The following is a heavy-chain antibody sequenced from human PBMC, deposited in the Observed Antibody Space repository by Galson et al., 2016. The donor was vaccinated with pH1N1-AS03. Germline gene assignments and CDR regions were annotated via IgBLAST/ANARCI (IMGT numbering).Heavy chain of an antibody. CDR2: TKQDATEK. J-gene: IGHJ3*01. CDR3: ARFAWATSGDDAFDV. Sequence: SLRLSCAASGFTFSTYWMSWVRQAPGKGLEWVANTKQDATEKYYVDSVKGRFTISRDNAKKSLYLQMDSLRLEDTASYYCARFAWATSGDDAFDVWGQGTLVTVSS. D-gene: IGHD3-10*01. V-gene: IGHV3-7*01. CDR1: GFTFSTYW.